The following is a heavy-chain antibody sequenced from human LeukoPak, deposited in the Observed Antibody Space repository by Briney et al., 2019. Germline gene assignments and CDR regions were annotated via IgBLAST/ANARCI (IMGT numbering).Heavy chain of an antibody. J-gene: IGHJ4*02. CDR3: ARVRVAGILDY. CDR1: GGSISSYY. D-gene: IGHD6-19*01. CDR2: IYYSGST. V-gene: IGHV4-59*01. Sequence: SETLSLTCAVSGGSISSYYWSWIRQPPGKGLEWIGYIYYSGSTNYNPSLKSRVTISVDTSKNQFSLKLSSVTAADTAVYYCARVRVAGILDYWGQGTLVTVSS.